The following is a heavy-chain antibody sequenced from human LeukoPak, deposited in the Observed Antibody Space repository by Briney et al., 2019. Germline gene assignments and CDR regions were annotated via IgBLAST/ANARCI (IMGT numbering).Heavy chain of an antibody. V-gene: IGHV4-59*01. CDR3: ARDAVYCSGGSCQGWFDP. J-gene: IGHJ5*02. CDR2: IYYSGST. Sequence: PSETLSLTCTVSGGSISSYYWSWIRQPPGKGLEGIGYIYYSGSTNYNPSLKSRVTISVDTSKNQFSLKLSSVTAADTAVYYCARDAVYCSGGSCQGWFDPWGQGTLVTVSS. CDR1: GGSISSYY. D-gene: IGHD2-15*01.